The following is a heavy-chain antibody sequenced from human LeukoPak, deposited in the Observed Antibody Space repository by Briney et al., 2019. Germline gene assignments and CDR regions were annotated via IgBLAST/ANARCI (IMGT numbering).Heavy chain of an antibody. CDR3: ARVSSSWYRPFDY. D-gene: IGHD6-13*01. CDR1: GGSFSGYY. Sequence: SETLSLACAVYGGSFSGYYWSWIRQPPGKGLEWIGEINHSGSTNYNPSLKSRVTISVDTSKNQFSLKLSSVTAADTAVYYCARVSSSWYRPFDYWGQGTLVTVSS. V-gene: IGHV4-34*01. J-gene: IGHJ4*02. CDR2: INHSGST.